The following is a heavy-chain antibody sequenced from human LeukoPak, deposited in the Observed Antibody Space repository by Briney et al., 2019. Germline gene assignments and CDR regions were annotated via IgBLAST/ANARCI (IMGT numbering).Heavy chain of an antibody. D-gene: IGHD2-15*01. V-gene: IGHV4-34*01. CDR3: ARGVCIGCSWYSEWNY. Sequence: PSETLSLTCAVYGGSFSGYYWSWIRQPPGKGLEWIGEINYSGSTNYNPSLKSRVTISVDTSKNQFSLKLSSVTAADTAVYYCARGVCIGCSWYSEWNYWGQGTLVTVSS. CDR2: INYSGST. CDR1: GGSFSGYY. J-gene: IGHJ4*02.